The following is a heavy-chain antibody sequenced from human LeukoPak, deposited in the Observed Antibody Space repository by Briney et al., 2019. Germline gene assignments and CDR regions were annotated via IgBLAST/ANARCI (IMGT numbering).Heavy chain of an antibody. Sequence: PGGSLRLSCAASGFTFSSDSMNWVRQAPGKGLEWVSYIGSNISTIYYADSVKGRFTISRDNAKNSLYLQMNSLRAEDTAVYYCAKPGAFEVALESDYWGQGTLVTVSS. D-gene: IGHD3-3*01. CDR3: AKPGAFEVALESDY. CDR1: GFTFSSDS. CDR2: IGSNISTI. V-gene: IGHV3-48*04. J-gene: IGHJ4*02.